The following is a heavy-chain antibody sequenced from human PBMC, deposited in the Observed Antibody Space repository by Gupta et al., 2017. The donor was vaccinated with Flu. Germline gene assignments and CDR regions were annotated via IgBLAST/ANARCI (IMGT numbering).Heavy chain of an antibody. CDR1: GGTFSSYA. V-gene: IGHV1-69*01. Sequence: QVQLVQSGAEVKKPGSSVKVSCKASGGTFSSYAISWVRQAPGKGLEWMGGIIPIFGTANYDKKFQGRVTITAEESTSTAYMERRSLRSEETAVYYCAREGGGDIVVVPAAPLSRPDGGDAFDIWGQGTMVTVSS. J-gene: IGHJ3*02. D-gene: IGHD2-2*01. CDR3: AREGGGDIVVVPAAPLSRPDGGDAFDI. CDR2: IIPIFGTA.